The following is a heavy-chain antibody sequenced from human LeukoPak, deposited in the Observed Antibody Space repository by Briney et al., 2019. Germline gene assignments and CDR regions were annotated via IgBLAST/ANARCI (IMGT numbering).Heavy chain of an antibody. J-gene: IGHJ4*02. V-gene: IGHV3-30*02. CDR2: IRYDGSNK. CDR3: AKDYCSSTSCPSDY. Sequence: PGGSLRLSCAASGFTFSSYGMHWVRQAPGKGLEWVAFIRYDGSNKYYADSVKGRFTISRDNSKNTLYLQMNSLRAEDTAVYYCAKDYCSSTSCPSDYWGQGTLVTVSS. D-gene: IGHD2-2*01. CDR1: GFTFSSYG.